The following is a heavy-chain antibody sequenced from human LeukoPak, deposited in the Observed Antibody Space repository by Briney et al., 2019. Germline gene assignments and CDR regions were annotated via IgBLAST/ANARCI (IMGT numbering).Heavy chain of an antibody. V-gene: IGHV3-20*01. D-gene: IGHD3-16*02. CDR1: GFTFDDYG. CDR3: ARVLGELSFDRFDP. Sequence: GGSLRVSCAASGFTFDDYGMSWVRQAPGSGLEWVSGINWNGGSTGYADSVKGRFTISRDNAKNSLYLQMNSLRAEDTALYHCARVLGELSFDRFDPWGQGTLVTVSS. J-gene: IGHJ5*02. CDR2: INWNGGST.